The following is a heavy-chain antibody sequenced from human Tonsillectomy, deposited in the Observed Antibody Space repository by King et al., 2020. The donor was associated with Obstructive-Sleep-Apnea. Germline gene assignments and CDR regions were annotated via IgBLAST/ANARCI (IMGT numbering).Heavy chain of an antibody. J-gene: IGHJ3*02. CDR2: IYHSGST. CDR3: ARGAGSGDLDGFDI. CDR1: GGSISSPGYS. D-gene: IGHD4-17*01. V-gene: IGHV4-30-2*01. Sequence: QLQESGSGLVKPSQTLSLTCTVSGGSISSPGYSWTWIRQPPGKGLEWIGYIYHSGSTYYNPPLKSRVTISVDRSKNQLSLKLRPVTAADTAVYYCARGAGSGDLDGFDIWSQGTMVTVSS.